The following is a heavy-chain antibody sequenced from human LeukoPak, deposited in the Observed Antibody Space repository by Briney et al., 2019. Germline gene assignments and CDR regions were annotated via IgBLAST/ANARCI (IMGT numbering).Heavy chain of an antibody. CDR3: AKDGSWSCTD. CDR1: GFTFIRSA. V-gene: IGHV3-30*02. J-gene: IGHJ4*02. D-gene: IGHD2-8*02. Sequence: GGSLRLSCAASGFTFIRSAMHWVRQGPGRGLEWVAYIAHHGNDKYYVDSVKGRFTISIDNSKRTLYLQMNSLRPDDTAVYYCAKDGSWSCTDWGQGALVTVSS. CDR2: IAHHGNDK.